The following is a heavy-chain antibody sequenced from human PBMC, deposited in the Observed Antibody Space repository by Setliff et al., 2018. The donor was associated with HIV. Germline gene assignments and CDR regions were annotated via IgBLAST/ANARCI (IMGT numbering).Heavy chain of an antibody. CDR2: IWSDGSNR. Sequence: GESLKISCAASGFSFSTYGMHWVRQAPGKGLEWVAVIWSDGSNRYYADSVKGRFTISRDNSKNTLYLQMSSLRADDTALYYCARDRVETLWFGDLYYMDVWGKGTTVTVSS. V-gene: IGHV3-33*01. J-gene: IGHJ6*03. CDR3: ARDRVETLWFGDLYYMDV. CDR1: GFSFSTYG. D-gene: IGHD3-10*01.